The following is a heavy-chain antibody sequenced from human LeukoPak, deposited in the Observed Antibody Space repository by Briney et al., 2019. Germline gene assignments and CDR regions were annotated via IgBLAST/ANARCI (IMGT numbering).Heavy chain of an antibody. V-gene: IGHV4-39*01. Sequence: PSETLSLTCTVSGGSISSSSYYWGWIRQPPGKGLEGIGSIYYSGSTYYNPSLKSRVTISVDTSKNQFSLKLSSVTAADTAVYYCARHYDILTGYPPFDYWGQGTLVTVSS. CDR2: IYYSGST. CDR1: GGSISSSSYY. D-gene: IGHD3-9*01. CDR3: ARHYDILTGYPPFDY. J-gene: IGHJ4*02.